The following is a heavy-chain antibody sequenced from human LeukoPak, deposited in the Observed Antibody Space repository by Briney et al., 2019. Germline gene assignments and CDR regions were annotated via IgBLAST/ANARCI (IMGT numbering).Heavy chain of an antibody. CDR2: ISWNSGSI. D-gene: IGHD3-10*02. J-gene: IGHJ6*04. CDR3: AELGITMIGGV. V-gene: IGHV3-9*01. Sequence: GGSLRLSCAASGFTFDDYAMHWVRQAPGKGLEWVSGISWNSGSIGYADSVKGRFTVSRDNAKNSLYLQMNSLRAEDTAVYYCAELGITMIGGVWGKGTTVTISS. CDR1: GFTFDDYA.